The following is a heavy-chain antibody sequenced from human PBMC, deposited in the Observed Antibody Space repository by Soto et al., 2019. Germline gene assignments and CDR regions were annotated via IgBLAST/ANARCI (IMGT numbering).Heavy chain of an antibody. J-gene: IGHJ6*03. D-gene: IGHD2-2*01. V-gene: IGHV3-23*01. CDR2: ISGSGGST. Sequence: EVQLLESGGGLVQPGGSLRLSCAASGFTFSSYAMSWVRQAPGKGLEWVSAISGSGGSTYYADSVKGRFTISRDNSKNTLYLQRNSLRAEDTAVYYCAKQVVPAAPPFYYYYYMDVWGKGTTVTVSS. CDR1: GFTFSSYA. CDR3: AKQVVPAAPPFYYYYYMDV.